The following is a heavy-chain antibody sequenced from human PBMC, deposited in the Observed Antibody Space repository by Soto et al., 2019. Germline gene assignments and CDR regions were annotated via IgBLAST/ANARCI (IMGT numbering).Heavy chain of an antibody. V-gene: IGHV3-23*01. Sequence: GGSLRLSCAASGFTFSSYAMSWVRQAPGKGLEWVSAISGSGGSTYYADSVKGRFTISRDNSKNTLYLQMNSLRAEDTAVYYCAKDRKWLVDYYGSGNYYPRFDPWGQGALVTVSS. J-gene: IGHJ5*02. CDR1: GFTFSSYA. D-gene: IGHD3-10*01. CDR3: AKDRKWLVDYYGSGNYYPRFDP. CDR2: ISGSGGST.